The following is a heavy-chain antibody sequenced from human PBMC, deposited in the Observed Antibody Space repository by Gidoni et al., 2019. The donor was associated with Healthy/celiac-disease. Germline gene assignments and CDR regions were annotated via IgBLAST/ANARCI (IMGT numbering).Heavy chain of an antibody. CDR3: AKDILLPAAGRGYAFDI. V-gene: IGHV3-9*01. CDR2: ISWNSGSI. CDR1: GFTFDDYA. D-gene: IGHD6-13*01. Sequence: EVQLVESGGGLVQPGRSLRLSCAASGFTFDDYAMHWVRQAPGKGLEWVSGISWNSGSIGYADSVKGRFTISRDNAKNSLYLQMNSLRAEDTALYYCAKDILLPAAGRGYAFDIWGQGTMVTVSS. J-gene: IGHJ3*02.